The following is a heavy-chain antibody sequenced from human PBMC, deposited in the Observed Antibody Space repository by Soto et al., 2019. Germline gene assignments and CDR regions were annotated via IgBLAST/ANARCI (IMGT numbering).Heavy chain of an antibody. CDR2: ISSSSSTI. J-gene: IGHJ5*02. V-gene: IGHV3-48*01. Sequence: LSLPCAASGFTFSSYSMNWVRQAPGKGLEWVSYISSSSSTIYYADSVKGRFTISRDNAKNSLYLQMNSLRAEDTAVYYCARDRELWFDPWGQGTLVTVSS. CDR3: ARDRELWFDP. D-gene: IGHD1-26*01. CDR1: GFTFSSYS.